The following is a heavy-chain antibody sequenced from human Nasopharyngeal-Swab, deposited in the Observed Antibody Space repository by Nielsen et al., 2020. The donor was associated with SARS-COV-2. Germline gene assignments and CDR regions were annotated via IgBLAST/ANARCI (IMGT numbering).Heavy chain of an antibody. J-gene: IGHJ4*02. CDR3: TRAGYSSGWAFDY. Sequence: GGSLRLSCTASGFTIGDYAMSWFRQAPGKGLEWVGFIRSKAYGGTTEYAASVKGRFTISRDDSKSIAYLQMNSLKTEDTAVYYCTRAGYSSGWAFDYWGQGTLVTVSS. CDR1: GFTIGDYA. D-gene: IGHD6-19*01. CDR2: IRSKAYGGTT. V-gene: IGHV3-49*03.